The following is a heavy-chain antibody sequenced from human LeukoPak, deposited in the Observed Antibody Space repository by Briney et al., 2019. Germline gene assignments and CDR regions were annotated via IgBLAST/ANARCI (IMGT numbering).Heavy chain of an antibody. Sequence: PGGSLRLSCAASGFTFSSYAMSWVRQAPGKGLEWVSSISSSSSYIYYADSVKGRFTISRDNAKNSLYLQMNSLRAEDTAVYYCARVGFENGHCSGGSCYLPDRVAHYGMDVWGQGTTVTVSS. CDR3: ARVGFENGHCSGGSCYLPDRVAHYGMDV. D-gene: IGHD2-15*01. CDR1: GFTFSSYA. V-gene: IGHV3-21*01. J-gene: IGHJ6*02. CDR2: ISSSSSYI.